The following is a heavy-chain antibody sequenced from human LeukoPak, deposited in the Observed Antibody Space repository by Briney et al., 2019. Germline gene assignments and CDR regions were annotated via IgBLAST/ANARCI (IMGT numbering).Heavy chain of an antibody. CDR3: SGRDSSRSPRAY. CDR2: IKPDGGEK. Sequence: PGGSLRLSCAASGLTFTDFWMNWVRQAPGRGLEWVANIKPDGGEKYYVDPVKGRFAISRDNAKNEVYLEMNSLRAEDTGVYYCSGRDSSRSPRAYWGQGTLVSVSS. J-gene: IGHJ4*02. V-gene: IGHV3-7*01. D-gene: IGHD2-2*01. CDR1: GLTFTDFW.